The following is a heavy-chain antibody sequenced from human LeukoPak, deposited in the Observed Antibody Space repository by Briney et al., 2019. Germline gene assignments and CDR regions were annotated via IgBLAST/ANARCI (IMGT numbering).Heavy chain of an antibody. J-gene: IGHJ6*03. V-gene: IGHV1-18*01. CDR2: ISAYNGNT. D-gene: IGHD1-26*01. Sequence: ASVKVSCKASGGTFSSYAISWVRQAPGQGLEWMGWISAYNGNTNYAQKLQGRVTMTTDTSTSTAYMELRSLRSDDTAVYYCARGGGGSYSLLYYYYYMDVWGKGTTVTVSS. CDR1: GGTFSSYA. CDR3: ARGGGGSYSLLYYYYYMDV.